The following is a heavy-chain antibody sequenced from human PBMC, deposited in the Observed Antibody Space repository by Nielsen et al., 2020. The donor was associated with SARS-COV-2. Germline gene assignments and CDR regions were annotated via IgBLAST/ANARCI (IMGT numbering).Heavy chain of an antibody. V-gene: IGHV1-46*01. CDR1: GYTFTSYY. CDR3: ARGGPTVTTDDAFDI. J-gene: IGHJ3*02. CDR2: INPSGGST. D-gene: IGHD4-17*01. Sequence: ASVKVSCKASGYTFTSYYMHWVRQAPGQGLEWMGIINPSGGSTSYAQKFQGRVTMTRDTSTSTVYMELSSLRSEDTAVYYCARGGPTVTTDDAFDIWGQGTMVTVSS.